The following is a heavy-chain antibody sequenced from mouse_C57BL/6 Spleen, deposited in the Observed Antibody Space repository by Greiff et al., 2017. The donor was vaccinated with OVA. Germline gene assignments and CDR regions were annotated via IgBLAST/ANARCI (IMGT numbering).Heavy chain of an antibody. J-gene: IGHJ2*01. V-gene: IGHV1-82*01. CDR3: ARIYYYGSSYAGDY. CDR1: GYAFSSSW. CDR2: IYPGDGDT. Sequence: VQLQQSGPELVKPGASVKISCKASGYAFSSSWMNWVKQRPGKGLEWIGRIYPGDGDTNYNGKFKGKATLTADKSSSTAYMQRSSLTSEDSAVYFCARIYYYGSSYAGDYWGQGTTLTVSS. D-gene: IGHD1-1*01.